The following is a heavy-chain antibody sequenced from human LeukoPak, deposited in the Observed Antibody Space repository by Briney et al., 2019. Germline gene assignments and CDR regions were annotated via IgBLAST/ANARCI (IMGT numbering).Heavy chain of an antibody. J-gene: IGHJ4*02. CDR2: IYYSGST. V-gene: IGHV4-59*08. D-gene: IGHD3-3*01. Sequence: PSETLSLTCTVSGGSISSHYWSWLRQPPGKGLEWIGYIYYSGSTNYNPSLESRVTISLDTSKNQFSLKLSSVTAADTAVYYCARSFAGGSGYSYFDYWGRGTLVTVSS. CDR3: ARSFAGGSGYSYFDY. CDR1: GGSISSHY.